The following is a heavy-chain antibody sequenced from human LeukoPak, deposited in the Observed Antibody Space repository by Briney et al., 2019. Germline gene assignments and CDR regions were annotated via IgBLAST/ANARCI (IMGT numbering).Heavy chain of an antibody. V-gene: IGHV3-48*04. CDR1: GFTFSSYS. Sequence: PGGSLRLSCAASGFTFSSYSMNWVRQAPGKGLEWVSYISSSSTIYYADSVKGRFTISRDNAKNSLYLQMNSLRAEDTAVYYCASFMSPHDAFDIWGQGTMVTVSS. J-gene: IGHJ3*02. CDR3: ASFMSPHDAFDI. CDR2: ISSSSTI.